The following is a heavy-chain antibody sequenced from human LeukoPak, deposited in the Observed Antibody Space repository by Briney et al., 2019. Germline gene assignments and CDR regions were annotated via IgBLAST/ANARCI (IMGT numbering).Heavy chain of an antibody. V-gene: IGHV3-30-3*01. D-gene: IGHD3-3*02. CDR1: GFTFSSYA. CDR3: ARARISSGMDV. J-gene: IGHJ6*02. CDR2: ISYDGSNK. Sequence: GGSLRLSCAASGFTFSSYAMHWVRQAPGKGLEWVAVISYDGSNKYYADSVKGRFTISRDNSKNTLYLQMNSLRAEDTAVYYCARARISSGMDVWGQGTTVTVSS.